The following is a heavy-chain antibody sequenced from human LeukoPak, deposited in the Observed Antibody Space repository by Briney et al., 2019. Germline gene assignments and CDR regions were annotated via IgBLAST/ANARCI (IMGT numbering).Heavy chain of an antibody. D-gene: IGHD1-1*01. J-gene: IGHJ6*03. CDR3: ARVVTVAWSERRPGYFYMDV. CDR2: ISYDGSNK. V-gene: IGHV3-30*03. Sequence: GGSLRLSCAASGFTFSSYSMNWVRQAPGKGLEWVAVISYDGSNKYYADSVKGRFTISRDNAKKSLYLQMNSLRAEDTAVYYCARVVTVAWSERRPGYFYMDVWGKGTTVTVSS. CDR1: GFTFSSYS.